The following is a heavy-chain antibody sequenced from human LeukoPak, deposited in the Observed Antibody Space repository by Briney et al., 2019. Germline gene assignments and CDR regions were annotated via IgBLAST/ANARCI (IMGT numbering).Heavy chain of an antibody. Sequence: QSGGSLRLSCAASGFTVSSNYMSWVRQAPGKGLEWVSVIYSCGSTYYADSVKGRFTISRDNSKNTLYLQMNSLRAEDTALYFCAKKAQYDGHYPLDYWGQGTLVTVSA. CDR1: GFTVSSNY. CDR3: AKKAQYDGHYPLDY. CDR2: IYSCGST. J-gene: IGHJ4*02. V-gene: IGHV3-53*01. D-gene: IGHD4/OR15-4a*01.